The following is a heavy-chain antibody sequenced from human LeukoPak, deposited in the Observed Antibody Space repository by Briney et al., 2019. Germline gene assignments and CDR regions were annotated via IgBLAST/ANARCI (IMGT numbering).Heavy chain of an antibody. CDR1: GGSISSYY. CDR3: ARLVNYYDSSGRKSYFDY. CDR2: IYYSGST. V-gene: IGHV4-59*08. J-gene: IGHJ4*02. Sequence: SETLSLTCTVSGGSISSYYWSWIRQPPGKGLEWIGYIYYSGSTNYNPSLKSRVTISVDTSKIQFSLKLSSVTAADTAVYYCARLVNYYDSSGRKSYFDYWGQGTLVTVSS. D-gene: IGHD3-22*01.